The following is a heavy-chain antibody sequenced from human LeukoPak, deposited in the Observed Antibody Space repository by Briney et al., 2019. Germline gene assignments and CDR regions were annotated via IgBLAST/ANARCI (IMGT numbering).Heavy chain of an antibody. J-gene: IGHJ4*02. CDR1: GFTFSSYA. Sequence: GRSLRLSCAASGFTFSSYAMHWVRQAPGKGLEWVAVISYDGSNKYYADSVKGRFTISRDNSKNTLYLQMNSLRAEDTAVYYCARERMTTVVTYYFDYWGQGTLVTVSS. CDR2: ISYDGSNK. V-gene: IGHV3-30-3*01. D-gene: IGHD4-23*01. CDR3: ARERMTTVVTYYFDY.